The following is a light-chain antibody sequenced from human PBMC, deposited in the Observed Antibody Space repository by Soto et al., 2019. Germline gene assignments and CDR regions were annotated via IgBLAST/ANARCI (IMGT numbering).Light chain of an antibody. CDR2: AAS. V-gene: IGKV1-39*01. J-gene: IGKJ1*01. CDR3: QQSYSTTWT. Sequence: DIQMTQSPAPLSASVGDRVTITCRASQTISTYLNWYQKKPGKAPKLLIYAASSLQSGVPSRFSGSGSETDFTLTISSLQPEDFATYSCQQSYSTTWTFGQGTKVDIK. CDR1: QTISTY.